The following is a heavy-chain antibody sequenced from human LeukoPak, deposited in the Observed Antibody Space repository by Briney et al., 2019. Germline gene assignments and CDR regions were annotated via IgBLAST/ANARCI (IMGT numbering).Heavy chain of an antibody. J-gene: IGHJ4*02. D-gene: IGHD6-13*01. Sequence: QPGGSLRLSCAASGFTFSSYAMSWVRQAPGKGLEWVSGISVSGGSTYYADSVKGRFTISRDNSKNTLYLQMNSLRAEDTAVYYCAKDRRQLASLEYWGQGTLVTVSS. V-gene: IGHV3-23*01. CDR3: AKDRRQLASLEY. CDR2: ISVSGGST. CDR1: GFTFSSYA.